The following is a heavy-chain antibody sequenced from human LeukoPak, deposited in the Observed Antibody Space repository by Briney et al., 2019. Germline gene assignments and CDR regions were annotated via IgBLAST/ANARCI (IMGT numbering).Heavy chain of an antibody. V-gene: IGHV4-4*07. Sequence: PSETLSLTCTVSGGSISSYYWSWIRQPAGKGLEWSARIYTSGSTNYNPSLKSRVTMSVDTSKNQFSLKLSSVTAADTAVYYCAREAGRVAAVTYYYYYMDVWGKGTTVTISS. CDR3: AREAGRVAAVTYYYYYMDV. D-gene: IGHD6-19*01. CDR1: GGSISSYY. CDR2: IYTSGST. J-gene: IGHJ6*03.